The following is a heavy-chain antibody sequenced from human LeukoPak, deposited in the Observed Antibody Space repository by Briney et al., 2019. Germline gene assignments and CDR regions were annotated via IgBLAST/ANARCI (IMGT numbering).Heavy chain of an antibody. D-gene: IGHD3-22*01. CDR1: GFTFSSYG. V-gene: IGHV3-30*18. CDR3: AKPISYYYDSSGYSDDAFDI. Sequence: GGSLRLSCAASGFTFSSYGMHWVRQAPGKGLEWVAVISYDGSNKYYADSVKGRFTISRDNSKNTLYLQMNSLRAEDTAVYYCAKPISYYYDSSGYSDDAFDIWGQGTMVTVSS. J-gene: IGHJ3*02. CDR2: ISYDGSNK.